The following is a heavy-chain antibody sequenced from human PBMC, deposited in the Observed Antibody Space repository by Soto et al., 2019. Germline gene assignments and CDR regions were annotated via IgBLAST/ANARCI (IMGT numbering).Heavy chain of an antibody. V-gene: IGHV3-48*03. Sequence: EVQLVESGGGLVQPGGSLRLSCAASGFTFSSSDLNWVRQAPGKGLAWVSYISRSGRTIYYADSVQGRFTISRDNAKNSLYLQMNSLRAEDTAVYYCARETYGYSSSWYYYGMDVWGQGTTVTVSS. CDR2: ISRSGRTI. D-gene: IGHD6-13*01. J-gene: IGHJ6*02. CDR1: GFTFSSSD. CDR3: ARETYGYSSSWYYYGMDV.